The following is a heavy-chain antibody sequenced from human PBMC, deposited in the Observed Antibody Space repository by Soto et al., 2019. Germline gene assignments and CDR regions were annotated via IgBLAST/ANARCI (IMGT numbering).Heavy chain of an antibody. CDR1: GGSFSGYY. D-gene: IGHD5-12*01. Sequence: SETLSLTCTVYGGSFSGYYWSWIRQPPGKGLEWIGEINHSGSTNYNPSLKSRVTISVDTSKNQFSLKLSSVTAADTAVYYCARPSGSPSYYFDYWGQGTLVTVSS. CDR3: ARPSGSPSYYFDY. J-gene: IGHJ4*02. CDR2: INHSGST. V-gene: IGHV4-34*01.